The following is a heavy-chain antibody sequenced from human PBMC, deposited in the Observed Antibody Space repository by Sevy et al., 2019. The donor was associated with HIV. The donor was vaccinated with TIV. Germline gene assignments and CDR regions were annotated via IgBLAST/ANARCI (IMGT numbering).Heavy chain of an antibody. Sequence: GGSLRLSCAASGFTFSDYYMSWIRQAPGKGLEWVSYISSSSSYTNYAASVKGRFTISRDNAKNSLYLQMNSLRAEDTAVYYCARNSSSSEPYYYYYYGMDVWGQGTTVTVSS. CDR2: ISSSSSYT. V-gene: IGHV3-11*06. CDR1: GFTFSDYY. D-gene: IGHD6-6*01. CDR3: ARNSSSSEPYYYYYYGMDV. J-gene: IGHJ6*02.